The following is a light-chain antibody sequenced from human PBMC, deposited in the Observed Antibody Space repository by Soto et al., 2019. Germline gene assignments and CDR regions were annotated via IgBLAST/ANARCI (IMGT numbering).Light chain of an antibody. CDR1: SSNIGSEH. Sequence: QSVLTQPPSASGTPGQRVTISCSGSSSNIGSEHVNWYQQVPGTAPKLLIYANXQRPSGVPDRXXXXXXXXXAXLXIGGLQSEDEADYYCAAWDDSLKGWVFGGGTKLTVL. V-gene: IGLV1-44*01. CDR3: AAWDDSLKGWV. J-gene: IGLJ3*02. CDR2: ANX.